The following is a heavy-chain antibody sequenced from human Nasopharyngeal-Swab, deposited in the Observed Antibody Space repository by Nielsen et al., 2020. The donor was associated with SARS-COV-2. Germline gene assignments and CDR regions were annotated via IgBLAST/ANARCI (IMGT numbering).Heavy chain of an antibody. CDR3: AAYGSGSYYTL. Sequence: SLKLYCAASGFTFDDYAIHWVRQAPGKGLEWVSGISWNSGSIGYADSVKGRFTISRDNAKNSLYLQMNSLRAEDTALYYCAAYGSGSYYTLWGQGTLVTVSS. V-gene: IGHV3-9*01. CDR1: GFTFDDYA. CDR2: ISWNSGSI. D-gene: IGHD3-10*01. J-gene: IGHJ4*02.